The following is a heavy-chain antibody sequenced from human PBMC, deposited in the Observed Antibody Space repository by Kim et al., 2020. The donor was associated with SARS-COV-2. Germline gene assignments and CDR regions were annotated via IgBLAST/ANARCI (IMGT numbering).Heavy chain of an antibody. J-gene: IGHJ4*01. CDR1: GDSISSGGYY. CDR3: ARVRYLDGSAHFDF. V-gene: IGHV4-30-4*01. D-gene: IGHD3-9*01. Sequence: SGTLSLTCFVSGDSISSGGYYWSWIRQSPGKSLEWIGHIYYSGSTYYNASLKSRLMMSVDKSKNQFSLKVSSVTAADTAVYYCARVRYLDGSAHFDFWG. CDR2: IYYSGST.